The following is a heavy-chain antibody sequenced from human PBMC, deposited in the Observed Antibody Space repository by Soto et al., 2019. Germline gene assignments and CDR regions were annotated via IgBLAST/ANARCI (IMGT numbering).Heavy chain of an antibody. CDR1: GFTFSSYA. D-gene: IGHD3-22*01. Sequence: PGGSLRLSCAASGFTFSSYAMSWVRQAPGKGLEWVSAISGSGGSTYYADSAKGRFTISRDNSKNTLYLQMNSLRAEDTAVYYCAKDRAYYYDSSGYRPGYHYYGMAVWGQGTTVTVSS. J-gene: IGHJ6*02. V-gene: IGHV3-23*01. CDR3: AKDRAYYYDSSGYRPGYHYYGMAV. CDR2: ISGSGGST.